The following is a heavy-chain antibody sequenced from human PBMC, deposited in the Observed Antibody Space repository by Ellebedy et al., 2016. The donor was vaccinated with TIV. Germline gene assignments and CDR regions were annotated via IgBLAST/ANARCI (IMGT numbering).Heavy chain of an antibody. CDR1: GFTFSSYA. Sequence: GESLKISCAASGFTFSSYAMTWVRQAPGKGLEWVSGISGSSDNTYYADSVKGRFTISRDNAKNSLYLQMNSLRAEDTAVYYCARGSTGDRIGYWGQGTLVTVSS. J-gene: IGHJ4*02. CDR2: ISGSSDNT. V-gene: IGHV3-23*01. CDR3: ARGSTGDRIGY. D-gene: IGHD7-27*01.